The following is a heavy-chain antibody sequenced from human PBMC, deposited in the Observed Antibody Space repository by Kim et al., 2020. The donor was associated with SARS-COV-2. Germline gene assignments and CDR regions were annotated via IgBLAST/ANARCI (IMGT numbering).Heavy chain of an antibody. Sequence: GGSLRLSCAASGFTFSSYGMHWVRQAPGKGLEWVAVISYDGSNKYYADSVKGRFTISRDNSKNTLYLQMNSLRAEDTAVYYCAKEEGSGYSSGWTYYDYGMGVWGEGNTVTVSS. D-gene: IGHD6-19*01. CDR1: GFTFSSYG. CDR2: ISYDGSNK. V-gene: IGHV3-30*18. CDR3: AKEEGSGYSSGWTYYDYGMGV. J-gene: IGHJ6*04.